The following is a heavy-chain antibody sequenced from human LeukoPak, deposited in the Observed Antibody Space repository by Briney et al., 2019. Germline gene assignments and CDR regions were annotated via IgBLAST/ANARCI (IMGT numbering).Heavy chain of an antibody. CDR2: INHSGST. D-gene: IGHD3-10*01. CDR3: STMVRGVILDTFDY. CDR1: GGSISSSTYY. V-gene: IGHV4-39*07. J-gene: IGHJ4*02. Sequence: SETLSLTCTVSGGSISSSTYYWGWIRQPPGKGLEWIGEINHSGSTNYNPSLKSRVTISVDTSKNQFSLKLSSVTAADTAVYYCSTMVRGVILDTFDYWGQGTLVTVSS.